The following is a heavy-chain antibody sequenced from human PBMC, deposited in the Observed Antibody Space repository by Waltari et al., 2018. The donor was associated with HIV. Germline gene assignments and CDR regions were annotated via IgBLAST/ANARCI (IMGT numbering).Heavy chain of an antibody. CDR3: ASLYGDADY. Sequence: QLQLLESGPALVKPSATVSLTCTVSGGSVSSSSYYRVWIRQPPGKGLEWIGSIYYSGSTTYYPSFKGRVTLPVASSKIQFSLKLISVAAAATAVYYCASLYGDADYWGQGTLVTVSS. D-gene: IGHD4-17*01. CDR2: IYYSGST. V-gene: IGHV4-39*01. CDR1: GGSVSSSSYY. J-gene: IGHJ4*02.